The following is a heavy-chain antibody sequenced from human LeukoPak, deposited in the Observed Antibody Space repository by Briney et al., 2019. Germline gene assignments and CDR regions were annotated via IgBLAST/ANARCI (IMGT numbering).Heavy chain of an antibody. CDR1: GFTFSSYW. CDR3: ARDSSTSCYDY. CDR2: IKQDGSEK. V-gene: IGHV3-7*01. D-gene: IGHD2-2*01. J-gene: IGHJ4*02. Sequence: GGSLRLSCAASGFTFSSYWMSWVRQAPGKGLEWVANIKQDGSEKFYVDSVKGRFTISRDNAKNSLYLQMNSLRAGDTAVYYCARDSSTSCYDYWGQGTLVTVSS.